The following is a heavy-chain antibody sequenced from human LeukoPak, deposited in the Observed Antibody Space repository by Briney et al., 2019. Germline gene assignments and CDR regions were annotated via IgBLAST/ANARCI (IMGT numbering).Heavy chain of an antibody. CDR3: AKALYYYDSSGYYSYYFDY. Sequence: GGSLRLTCAASGLTFSSHWMHWVRQAPGKGLEWVSAISGSGGGTYYADSVKGRFTISRDNSKNTLYLQMNSLRAEDTAVYYCAKALYYYDSSGYYSYYFDYWGQGTLVTVSS. CDR2: ISGSGGGT. D-gene: IGHD3-22*01. CDR1: GLTFSSHW. V-gene: IGHV3-23*01. J-gene: IGHJ4*02.